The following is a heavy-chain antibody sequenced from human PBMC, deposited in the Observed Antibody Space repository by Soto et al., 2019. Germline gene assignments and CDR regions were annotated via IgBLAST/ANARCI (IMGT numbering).Heavy chain of an antibody. V-gene: IGHV4-59*12. J-gene: IGHJ5*01. CDR1: GSSLSTYY. CDR3: VRLIGNSWLDF. CDR2: IYYTGST. Sequence: SGTPSLTCPFSGSSLSTYYWGLVRQPPGKGLEWIGYIYYTGSTNYNPSLKSRVTMSIDTPKNQFSLKLSSVTPEDTAVYYCVRLIGNSWLDFWGQGTLVTVSS. D-gene: IGHD1-26*01.